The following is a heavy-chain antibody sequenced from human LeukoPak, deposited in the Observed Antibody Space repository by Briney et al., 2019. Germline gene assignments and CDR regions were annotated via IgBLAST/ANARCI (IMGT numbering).Heavy chain of an antibody. CDR3: ARDRRARFYSSSWLSLYYFDY. V-gene: IGHV4-61*02. CDR2: IYTSGST. J-gene: IGHJ4*02. Sequence: SETLSLTCTVSGGSISSGSYYWSWIRQPAGKGLEWIGRIYTSGSTNYNPSLKSRVTISVDTSKNQFSLKLSSVTAADTAVYYCARDRRARFYSSSWLSLYYFDYWDQGTLVTVSS. D-gene: IGHD6-13*01. CDR1: GGSISSGSYY.